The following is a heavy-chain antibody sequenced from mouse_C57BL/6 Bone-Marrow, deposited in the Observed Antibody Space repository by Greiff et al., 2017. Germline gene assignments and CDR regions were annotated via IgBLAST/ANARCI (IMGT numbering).Heavy chain of an antibody. CDR1: GYTFTSYW. V-gene: IGHV1-55*01. J-gene: IGHJ3*01. CDR2: IYPGSGST. D-gene: IGHD2-12*01. Sequence: QVQLKQPGAELVKPGASVKMSCKASGYTFTSYWINWVKQRPGQGLEWIGDIYPGSGSTNYNEKFTSKATLTVDKSSSTAYMQLSSLTSEDSAVYYCARVPHYCSCSWFAYWGQGTLVTVAA. CDR3: ARVPHYCSCSWFAY.